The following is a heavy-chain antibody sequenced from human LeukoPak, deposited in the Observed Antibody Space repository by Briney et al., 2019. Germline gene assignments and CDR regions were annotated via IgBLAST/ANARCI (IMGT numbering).Heavy chain of an antibody. CDR3: ARAFTSTGYYYVEY. CDR1: GFTFSSYE. CDR2: IWYDGNNK. D-gene: IGHD3-22*01. J-gene: IGHJ4*02. V-gene: IGHV3-33*08. Sequence: PGGSLRLSCAASGFTFSSYEMNWVRQAPGKGLEWVAVIWYDGNNKYYADSVKGRFTISRDNSKNTLYLQMNSLRAEDTAVYYCARAFTSTGYYYVEYWGQGTLVTVSS.